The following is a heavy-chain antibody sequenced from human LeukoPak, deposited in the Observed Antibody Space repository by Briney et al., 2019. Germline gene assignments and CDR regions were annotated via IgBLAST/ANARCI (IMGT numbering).Heavy chain of an antibody. CDR2: MNPSSGNT. CDR3: ARGLGDYGDYGWFDP. D-gene: IGHD4-17*01. J-gene: IGHJ5*02. Sequence: ASVKVSCKASGYSFTSYSYDIHWIRQATGQGLEWMGWMNPSSGNTGYAQSFQGRVTLTRNTSITTAYMELSSLRSEDTAVYYCARGLGDYGDYGWFDPWGQGTLVTVSS. V-gene: IGHV1-8*03. CDR1: GYSFTSYSYD.